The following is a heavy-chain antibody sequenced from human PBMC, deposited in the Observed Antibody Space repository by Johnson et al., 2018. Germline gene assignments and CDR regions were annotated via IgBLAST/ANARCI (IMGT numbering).Heavy chain of an antibody. CDR1: GGRFRSYA. CDR2: FIPTLGTA. J-gene: IGHJ6*03. V-gene: IGHV1-69*06. Sequence: QVQLLESGAEVKKPGSSVKISCKASGGRFRSYAFSWVRQAPGQGLEWMGGFIPTLGTAYYAQKFQGRVKITADKSTNTSYMELRSLRSEDTALYYCARGHYMDVWGKGTAVTVSS. CDR3: ARGHYMDV.